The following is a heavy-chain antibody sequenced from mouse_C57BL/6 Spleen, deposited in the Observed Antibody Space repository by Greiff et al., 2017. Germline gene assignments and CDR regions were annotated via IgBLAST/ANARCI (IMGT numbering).Heavy chain of an antibody. CDR3: ARGDYYGSSVYFDY. V-gene: IGHV1-66*01. Sequence: VQLQQSGPELVKPGASVKISCKASGYSFTSYYIHWVKQRPGQGLEWIGWIYPGSGNTKYNEKFKGKATLTADTSSSTAYMQLSSLTSEDSAVYYCARGDYYGSSVYFDYWGQGTTLTVSS. CDR1: GYSFTSYY. J-gene: IGHJ2*01. CDR2: IYPGSGNT. D-gene: IGHD1-1*01.